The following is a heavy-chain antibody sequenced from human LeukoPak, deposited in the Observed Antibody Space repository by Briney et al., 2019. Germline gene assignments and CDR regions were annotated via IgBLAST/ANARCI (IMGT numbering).Heavy chain of an antibody. CDR2: IYHSGST. J-gene: IGHJ4*02. D-gene: IGHD3-10*01. CDR3: ASRRGGGSGFDY. V-gene: IGHV4-30-2*01. CDR1: GGSISSGGYS. Sequence: SETLSLTCAVSGGSISSGGYSWSWIRQPPGKGLEWTGYIYHSGSTYYNPSLKSRVTISVDRSKNQFSLKLSSVTAADTAVYYCASRRGGGSGFDYWGQGTLVTVSS.